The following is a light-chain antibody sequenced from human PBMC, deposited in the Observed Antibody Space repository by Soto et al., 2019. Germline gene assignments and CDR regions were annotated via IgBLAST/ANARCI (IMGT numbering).Light chain of an antibody. V-gene: IGKV3-20*01. CDR1: QSVTSSY. Sequence: EIVLTQSPGTVSLSPGERATVSCRASQSVTSSYLAWYQQKPGQAPRLLIYGVSSRATGIPDRFSGSGAGTDFTLTISRLEPEDFAVYYCQQYGRSPWTFGQGTKVDIK. J-gene: IGKJ1*01. CDR3: QQYGRSPWT. CDR2: GVS.